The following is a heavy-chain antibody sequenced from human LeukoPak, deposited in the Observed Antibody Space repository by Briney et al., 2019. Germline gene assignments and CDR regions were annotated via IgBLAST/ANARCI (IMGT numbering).Heavy chain of an antibody. CDR2: INPNSGGT. D-gene: IGHD3-22*01. V-gene: IGHV1-2*02. J-gene: IGHJ4*02. CDR3: ARFTYYYDSSGYYLDY. CDR1: GYTFTGYY. Sequence: GASVKVSCKASGYTFTGYYMHWVRQAPGQGLGWMGWINPNSGGTNYAQKFQGRVTMTRDTSISTAYMELSRLRSDDTDVYYCARFTYYYDSSGYYLDYWGQGTLVTVSS.